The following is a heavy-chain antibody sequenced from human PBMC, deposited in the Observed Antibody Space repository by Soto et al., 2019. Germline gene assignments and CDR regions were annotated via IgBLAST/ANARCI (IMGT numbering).Heavy chain of an antibody. D-gene: IGHD1-1*01. Sequence: QVQLQESGSGLVEPSQSLSLTCTVSGVSLNTADTWWSWIRQSPGKGLEFIGYYHSGGSTYYDASFRSRVIRSADTSISQFSLKLSSVTVADTAVYVWVISRQVESGNDGGLDVWGQGTTVTVSS. CDR1: GVSLNTADTW. CDR3: VISRQVESGNDGGLDV. J-gene: IGHJ6*02. V-gene: IGHV4-30-4*01. CDR2: YHSGGST.